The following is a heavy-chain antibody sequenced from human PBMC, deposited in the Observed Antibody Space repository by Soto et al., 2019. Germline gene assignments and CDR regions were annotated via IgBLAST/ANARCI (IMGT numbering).Heavy chain of an antibody. J-gene: IGHJ5*02. Sequence: GGSLRLSCAASGFPVSSNYMSWVRQAPGKGLEWVSVIYSGGSTYYADSVKGRFTISRDNAKNSLYLQMNSLRAEDTAVYYCARVGVPAAMRGASSWYRSWFDPWGQGTLVTVSS. CDR2: IYSGGST. CDR1: GFPVSSNY. D-gene: IGHD2-2*01. V-gene: IGHV3-53*01. CDR3: ARVGVPAAMRGASSWYRSWFDP.